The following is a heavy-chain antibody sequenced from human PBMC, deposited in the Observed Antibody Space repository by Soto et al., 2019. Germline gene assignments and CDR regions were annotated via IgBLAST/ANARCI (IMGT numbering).Heavy chain of an antibody. D-gene: IGHD3-22*01. Sequence: QVQLQESGPGLVKPSETLSLTCTVSGGSISSYYWSWIRQPPGKGLEWIGYIYYSGSTNYNPSLKSPVTISVDTSQNQFPLKRSSVAAADTAVYYCARDRKPPGYYDPYGMDVWGQGTTVTVSS. V-gene: IGHV4-59*01. J-gene: IGHJ6*02. CDR3: ARDRKPPGYYDPYGMDV. CDR2: IYYSGST. CDR1: GGSISSYY.